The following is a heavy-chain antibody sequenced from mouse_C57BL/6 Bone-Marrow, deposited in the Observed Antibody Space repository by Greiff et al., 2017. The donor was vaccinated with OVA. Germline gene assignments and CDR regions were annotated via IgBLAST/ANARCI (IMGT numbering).Heavy chain of an antibody. D-gene: IGHD1-1*01. J-gene: IGHJ4*01. CDR2: IHPNSGGT. Sequence: QVQLQQPGAELVKPGASVKLSCKASGYTFTSYWMHWVKQRPGQGLEWIGMIHPNSGGTNYNEKFKSKATLTVDKSSSTAYMQLSSLTSEDSAVYYCARRAYYYGSSSYYYAMDYWGQGTSVTVSS. CDR3: ARRAYYYGSSSYYYAMDY. V-gene: IGHV1-64*01. CDR1: GYTFTSYW.